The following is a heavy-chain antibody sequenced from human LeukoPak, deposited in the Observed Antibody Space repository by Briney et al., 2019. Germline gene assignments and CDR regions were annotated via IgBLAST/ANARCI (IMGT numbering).Heavy chain of an antibody. CDR2: VRDNGYVA. Sequence: GGSLRLSCAASGFTFSSYGMHWVRQAPGKGLEWISHVRDNGYVADYADSVKGRFTISRDNAKDSLHLQMNSLRDEDTAVYYCVRNKDWAFDVWGQGIMVTVSS. V-gene: IGHV3-48*02. J-gene: IGHJ3*01. D-gene: IGHD2-21*01. CDR1: GFTFSSYG. CDR3: VRNKDWAFDV.